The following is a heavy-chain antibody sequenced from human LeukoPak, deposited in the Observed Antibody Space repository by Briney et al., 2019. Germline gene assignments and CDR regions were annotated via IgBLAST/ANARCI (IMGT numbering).Heavy chain of an antibody. CDR1: GGSFSGYY. CDR2: INHSGST. D-gene: IGHD1-1*01. Sequence: KTSETLSLTCAVYGGSFSGYYWSWIRQPPGKRLEWIGEINHSGSTNYNPSLKSRVTISVDTSKNQFSLKLSSVTAADTAVYYCARNEGTPGYYYSYMDVWGKGTTVTVSS. V-gene: IGHV4-34*01. CDR3: ARNEGTPGYYYSYMDV. J-gene: IGHJ6*03.